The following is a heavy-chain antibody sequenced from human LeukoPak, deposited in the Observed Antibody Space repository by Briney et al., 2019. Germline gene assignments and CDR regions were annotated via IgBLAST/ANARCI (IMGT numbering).Heavy chain of an antibody. D-gene: IGHD1-26*01. CDR3: ARGGSYSY. CDR1: GFTFSDYY. V-gene: IGHV4-30-2*01. Sequence: LRLSCAASGFTFSDYYMSWMRQAPGKGLEWIGYVYHSGSTYYNPSLKSRVTISVDRSKNQFSLKLSSVTAADTAVYYCARGGSYSYWGQGTLVTVSS. J-gene: IGHJ4*02. CDR2: VYHSGST.